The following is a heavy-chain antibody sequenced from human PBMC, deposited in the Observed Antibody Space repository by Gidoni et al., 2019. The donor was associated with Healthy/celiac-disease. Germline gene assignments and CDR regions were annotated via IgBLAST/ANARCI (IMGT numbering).Heavy chain of an antibody. CDR1: GFTFSSYS. CDR3: ARDPSGYGAFDI. CDR2: ISSSSSYI. Sequence: EVQLVESGGGLVKPGGSLRLSCAASGFTFSSYSMNWVRQAPGKGLEWVSSISSSSSYIYYADSVKGRFTISRDNAKNSLYLQMNSLRAEDTAVYYCARDPSGYGAFDIWGQGTMVTVSS. D-gene: IGHD5-12*01. V-gene: IGHV3-21*01. J-gene: IGHJ3*02.